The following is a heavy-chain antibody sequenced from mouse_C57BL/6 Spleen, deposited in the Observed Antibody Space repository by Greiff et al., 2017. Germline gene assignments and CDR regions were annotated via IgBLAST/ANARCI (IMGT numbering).Heavy chain of an antibody. CDR1: GYAFSSYW. J-gene: IGHJ4*01. CDR2: IYPGDGDT. V-gene: IGHV1-80*01. CDR3: ARLNYDYDEAMDY. D-gene: IGHD2-4*01. Sequence: VKLQESGAELVKPGASVKISCKASGYAFSSYWMNWVKQRPGKGLEWIGQIYPGDGDTNYNGKFKGKATLTADKSSSTAYMQLSSLTSEDSAVYFCARLNYDYDEAMDYWGQGTSVTVSS.